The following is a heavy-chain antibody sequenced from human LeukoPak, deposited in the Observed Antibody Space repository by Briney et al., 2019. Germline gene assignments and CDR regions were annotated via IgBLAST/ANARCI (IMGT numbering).Heavy chain of an antibody. D-gene: IGHD3-22*01. CDR2: VYYTGST. J-gene: IGHJ4*02. CDR3: ARHHYDSSAFDY. CDR1: GGSIISDY. V-gene: IGHV4-59*08. Sequence: SETLSLTCVVSGGSIISDYWSWIRQPPGKGLEWIGYVYYTGSTKYNPSLKSRVAISVDTSKRQFSLKVNTVTAADTAVYYCARHHYDSSAFDYWGQGTLVTVSS.